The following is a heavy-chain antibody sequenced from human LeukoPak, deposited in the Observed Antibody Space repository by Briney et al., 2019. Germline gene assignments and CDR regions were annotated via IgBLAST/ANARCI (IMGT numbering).Heavy chain of an antibody. CDR2: INGDGDGK. CDR1: GFTFTRHA. CDR3: ARDSSPDSATTYYDALDM. J-gene: IGHJ3*02. V-gene: IGHV3-7*01. Sequence: GGSLRLSCTASGFTFTRHAMTWVRQAPGRGLEWVANINGDGDGKRYADSVKDRFTISRDNARSLVFLQIHSLRDEDTALYYCARDSSPDSATTYYDALDMWGQGTMVTVSS. D-gene: IGHD1-1*01.